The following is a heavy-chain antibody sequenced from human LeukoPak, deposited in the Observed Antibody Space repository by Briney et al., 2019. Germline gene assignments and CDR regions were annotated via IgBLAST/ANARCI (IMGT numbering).Heavy chain of an antibody. V-gene: IGHV1-3*04. D-gene: IGHD2-21*01. Sequence: ASVKVSCKPSGYTFISYAMHWVRQAPGQRLEWMGWINTGTGNTKYSQKFQGRVTISRDTSATTAYMELTSLRSEDTAVYYCARGQSSFPAMSTYYYFDYWGQGTLVTVSS. CDR2: INTGTGNT. CDR3: ARGQSSFPAMSTYYYFDY. CDR1: GYTFISYA. J-gene: IGHJ4*02.